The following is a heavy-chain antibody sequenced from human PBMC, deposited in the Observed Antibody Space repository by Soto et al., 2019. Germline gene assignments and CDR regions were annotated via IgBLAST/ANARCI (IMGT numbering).Heavy chain of an antibody. CDR3: ARVPFQYDPIVLMAYAIDY. CDR1: GGSFSGYY. Sequence: QVQLQQWGAGLLKPSETLSLTCAVYGGSFSGYYWSWIRQPPGKGLEWIGEINHSGSTNYNPSLKSRVTISVDTSKNQFSLKLSSETATATAVYYCARVPFQYDPIVLMAYAIDYWGQGTLVTVSS. CDR2: INHSGST. V-gene: IGHV4-34*01. D-gene: IGHD2-8*01. J-gene: IGHJ4*02.